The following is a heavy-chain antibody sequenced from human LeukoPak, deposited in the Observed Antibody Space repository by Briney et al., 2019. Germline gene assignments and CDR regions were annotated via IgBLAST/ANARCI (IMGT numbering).Heavy chain of an antibody. CDR3: ARLWAAEDYYYYMDV. V-gene: IGHV3-66*02. J-gene: IGHJ6*03. Sequence: GGSLRLSCAASGFTVSSNYVSWVRQAPGKGLEWVSVIYSGGSTYYADSVKGRFTISRDNSKNTLYLQMNSLRAEDTAVYYCARLWAAEDYYYYMDVWGKGTTVTVSS. D-gene: IGHD3/OR15-3a*01. CDR1: GFTVSSNY. CDR2: IYSGGST.